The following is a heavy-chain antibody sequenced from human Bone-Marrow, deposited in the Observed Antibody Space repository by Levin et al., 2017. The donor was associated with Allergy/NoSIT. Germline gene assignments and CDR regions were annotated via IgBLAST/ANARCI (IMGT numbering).Heavy chain of an antibody. CDR3: AREVTVAGALLDY. Sequence: SETLSLTCAVSGDSISSGYWWSWVRQPPGKGLEWIGEIHHSGNSNYNPSLKSRVTISVDKSKNQFSLNLSSVTAADTAVYFCAREVTVAGALLDYWGQGTLVTVSS. J-gene: IGHJ4*02. CDR1: GDSISSGYW. D-gene: IGHD6-19*01. CDR2: IHHSGNS. V-gene: IGHV4-4*02.